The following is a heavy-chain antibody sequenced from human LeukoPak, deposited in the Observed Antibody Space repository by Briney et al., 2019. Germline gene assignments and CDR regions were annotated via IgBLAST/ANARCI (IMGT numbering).Heavy chain of an antibody. CDR3: ARVTMVAAASYNWFVP. Sequence: PGRSLRLSCAASGFTFSNYGMHWVRQAPGKGLEGGAVIWSDGSNKYYADSVRGRFTISRDNSKNTLYLQMNSLRAEDTAVYYCARVTMVAAASYNWFVPWGQGTLVTVSS. J-gene: IGHJ5*02. D-gene: IGHD2-15*01. V-gene: IGHV3-33*01. CDR2: IWSDGSNK. CDR1: GFTFSNYG.